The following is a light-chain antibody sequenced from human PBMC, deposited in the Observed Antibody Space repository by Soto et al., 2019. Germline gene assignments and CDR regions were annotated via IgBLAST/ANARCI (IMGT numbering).Light chain of an antibody. J-gene: IGLJ3*02. Sequence: QPVLTQSPSASASLGASVKLTCTLSSGHSSYAIAWHQQQPEKGPRYLMKLNSDGSHSKGDGIPDRFSGSSSGAERYLTISSLQSEDEADYYCQTWGTFWVFGGGTQLTVL. V-gene: IGLV4-69*01. CDR3: QTWGTFWV. CDR2: LNSDGSH. CDR1: SGHSSYA.